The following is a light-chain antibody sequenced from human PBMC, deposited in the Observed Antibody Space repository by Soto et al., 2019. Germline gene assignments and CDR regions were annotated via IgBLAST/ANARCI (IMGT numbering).Light chain of an antibody. CDR1: SSDVGSYNL. Sequence: QSALTQPASVPGSPGQSITISCTGTSSDVGSYNLVSWYQQHPGKAPKLMIYEVSKRPSGISNRFSGSKSGNTASLTISGRQAEDEADYYCCSYAGSSTPLIFGTGTKLTVL. V-gene: IGLV2-23*02. J-gene: IGLJ1*01. CDR2: EVS. CDR3: CSYAGSSTPLI.